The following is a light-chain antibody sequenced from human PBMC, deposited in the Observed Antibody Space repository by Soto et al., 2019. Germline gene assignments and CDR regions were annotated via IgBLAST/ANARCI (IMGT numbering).Light chain of an antibody. CDR3: QQRSNWPWT. J-gene: IGKJ1*01. CDR2: DAS. V-gene: IGKV3-11*01. CDR1: QSVSSY. Sequence: EIVLTHSPATLSLSPGERATLSCRASQSVSSYLAWYQQKPGQAPRLLIYDASNRATGIPARFSASGAGTDFSLTISSLEPEDFAVYYCQQRSNWPWTFGQGTKVQIK.